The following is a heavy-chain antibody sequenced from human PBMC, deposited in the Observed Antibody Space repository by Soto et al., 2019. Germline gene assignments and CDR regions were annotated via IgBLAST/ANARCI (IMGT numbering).Heavy chain of an antibody. CDR3: ATGGVSTSSAAYNYFMDV. Sequence: QAQLVQSGAEVKRPGSSVKVSCKASGDTFSSYSISWVRQAPGHGLEWMGRIIPMVGTPNYAQKFQGRVNFSADKSTSTAYMVLNSLISDDTAVYYCATGGVSTSSAAYNYFMDVWGKGTPVTVSS. J-gene: IGHJ6*03. V-gene: IGHV1-69*08. CDR2: IIPMVGTP. CDR1: GDTFSSYS. D-gene: IGHD2-8*02.